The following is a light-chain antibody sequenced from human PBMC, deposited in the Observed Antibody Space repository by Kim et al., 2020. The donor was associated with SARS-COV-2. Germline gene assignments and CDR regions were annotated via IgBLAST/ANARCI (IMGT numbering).Light chain of an antibody. CDR3: QSYDSSLSGYV. CDR2: GNS. CDR1: SSNIGAGYD. J-gene: IGLJ1*01. Sequence: QRVNIPCTGSSSNIGAGYDVHWYQQLPGTAPKLLIYGNSNRPSGVPDRFSGSKSGTSASLAITGLQAEDEADYYCQSYDSSLSGYVFGTGTKVTVL. V-gene: IGLV1-40*01.